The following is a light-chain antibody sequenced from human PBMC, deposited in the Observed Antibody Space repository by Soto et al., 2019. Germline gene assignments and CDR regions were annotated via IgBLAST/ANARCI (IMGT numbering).Light chain of an antibody. J-gene: IGKJ3*01. CDR2: YAS. Sequence: EMVMTQSPATLSVSPGERVTLSCRASDNVHRNLAWYQQKPGQGPSLLIYYASIRATGVPDRFTGSGSGTEFTLTISSLQSEDFGVYHCQHYSIWPPTFGPGTKVEIK. V-gene: IGKV3-15*01. CDR1: DNVHRN. CDR3: QHYSIWPPT.